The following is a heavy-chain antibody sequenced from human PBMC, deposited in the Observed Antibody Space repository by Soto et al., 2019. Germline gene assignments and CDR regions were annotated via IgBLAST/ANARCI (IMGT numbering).Heavy chain of an antibody. J-gene: IGHJ4*02. CDR2: ISYDGSDK. CDR3: ARDYYMYYDSSGYYRSPAY. CDR1: GFTFSSYA. V-gene: IGHV3-30-3*01. Sequence: QVQLVESGGGVVQPGWSLRLSCAASGFTFSSYAMHWIRQAPGKGLEWVALISYDGSDKDYADSVKGRFTISRDNSRNTLFLQMNSLRAEDTAVYYCARDYYMYYDSSGYYRSPAYWGQGTLVTVSS. D-gene: IGHD3-22*01.